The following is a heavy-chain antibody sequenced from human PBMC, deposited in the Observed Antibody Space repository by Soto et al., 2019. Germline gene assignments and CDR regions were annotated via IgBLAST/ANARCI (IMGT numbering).Heavy chain of an antibody. D-gene: IGHD1-26*01. J-gene: IGHJ4*02. CDR1: GFTFSTYW. CDR2: IRQDGTET. Sequence: EAQLVESGGGLVQPGGSLRLSCAASGFTFSTYWMNWVRQAPGMGLEWLAIIRQDGTETHYVDSVKGRFTISRDNTKNSLFLKMNNLGPDDTAVYFCVGGAGWELDYWGQGTLVTVSS. CDR3: VGGAGWELDY. V-gene: IGHV3-7*03.